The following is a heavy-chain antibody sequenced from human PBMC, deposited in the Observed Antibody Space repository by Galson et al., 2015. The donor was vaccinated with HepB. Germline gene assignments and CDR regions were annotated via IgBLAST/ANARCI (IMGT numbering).Heavy chain of an antibody. D-gene: IGHD1-26*01. V-gene: IGHV1-3*04. Sequence: SVKVSCKASGYSFTSFAIEWVRQAPGQRLEWMGRINTGNGDREHSQKFQGRVTIARDTSASTVYMELSSLRSEDTAVYYCARAGATTSPGLNYYYGMDVWGQGTTVIVSS. J-gene: IGHJ6*02. CDR1: GYSFTSFA. CDR2: INTGNGDR. CDR3: ARAGATTSPGLNYYYGMDV.